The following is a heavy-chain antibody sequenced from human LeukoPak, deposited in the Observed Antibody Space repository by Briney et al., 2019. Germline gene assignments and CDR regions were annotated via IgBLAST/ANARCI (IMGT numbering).Heavy chain of an antibody. CDR3: ASYDSRFNWFDP. D-gene: IGHD3-22*01. CDR1: GFTFSSYA. Sequence: GGSLRLSCAASGFTFSSYAMSWVRQAPGKGLEWVSAISGSGGSTYYADSVKGRFTISRDNSKNTLYLQMNSLRAEDTAVYYCASYDSRFNWFDPWGQGTLVTVSS. V-gene: IGHV3-23*01. CDR2: ISGSGGST. J-gene: IGHJ5*02.